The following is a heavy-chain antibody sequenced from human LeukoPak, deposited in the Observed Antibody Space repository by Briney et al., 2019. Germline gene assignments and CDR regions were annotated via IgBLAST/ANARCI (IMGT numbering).Heavy chain of an antibody. V-gene: IGHV1-18*01. CDR1: GYTFTTDG. CDR2: ISSYNGKT. CDR3: ARDSNTMVRGVITHFDY. D-gene: IGHD3-10*01. J-gene: IGHJ4*02. Sequence: RASVKVSCEASGYTFTTDGISWGRQTPEQRGERRGWISSYNGKTIFAQRLQGRVTMTPDTSTSTAYMELRSLGSDDTAVYYCARDSNTMVRGVITHFDYWGQGTLVTVSS.